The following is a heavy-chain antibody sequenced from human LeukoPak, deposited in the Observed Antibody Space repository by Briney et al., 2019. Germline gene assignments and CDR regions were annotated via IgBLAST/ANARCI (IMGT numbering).Heavy chain of an antibody. Sequence: GGSLRLSCAASGFTFSSYGMHWVRQAPGKGLEWGAVIWYDGSNKYYADSVKGRFTISRDNSKNTLYLQMNSLRAEDTAVYYCAKDLAAAASYFDYWGQGTLVTVSS. V-gene: IGHV3-33*06. J-gene: IGHJ4*02. D-gene: IGHD6-13*01. CDR2: IWYDGSNK. CDR1: GFTFSSYG. CDR3: AKDLAAAASYFDY.